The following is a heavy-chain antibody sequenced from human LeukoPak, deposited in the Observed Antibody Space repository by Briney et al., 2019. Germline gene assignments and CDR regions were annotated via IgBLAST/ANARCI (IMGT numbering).Heavy chain of an antibody. J-gene: IGHJ3*02. CDR1: GGSISSGSYY. CDR2: IYYSGST. V-gene: IGHV4-39*07. D-gene: IGHD3-16*01. Sequence: TSETLSLTCTVSGGSISSGSYYWGWLRQPPGKGLVWIGSIYYSGSTYYNPSIKSRVTISVDTTKNQFSLKLSSVTAADTGVYFCARAEGAASHIWGQGTMVSVSS. CDR3: ARAEGAASHI.